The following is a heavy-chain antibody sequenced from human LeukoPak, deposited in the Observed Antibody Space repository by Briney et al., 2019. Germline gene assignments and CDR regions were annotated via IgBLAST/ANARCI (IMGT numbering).Heavy chain of an antibody. CDR2: INHSGST. D-gene: IGHD3-10*01. Sequence: SETLSLTCAVYGGSFSGYYWSWIRQPPGKGLEWIGEINHSGSTNYNPSLKSRVTISVDTSKNQFSLKLSSVTAADTAVYYCARQPKYGSGSYYAQFDYWGQRTLVTVSS. CDR3: ARQPKYGSGSYYAQFDY. CDR1: GGSFSGYY. V-gene: IGHV4-34*01. J-gene: IGHJ4*02.